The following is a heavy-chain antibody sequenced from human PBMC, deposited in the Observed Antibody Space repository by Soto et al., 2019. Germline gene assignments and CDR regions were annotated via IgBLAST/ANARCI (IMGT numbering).Heavy chain of an antibody. CDR1: GGSFSSDY. CDR2: ISHSGST. J-gene: IGHJ6*02. V-gene: IGHV4-34*01. CDR3: VKRPPPYCSGDSCSPV. Sequence: PSETLSLTCAVYGGSFSSDYWSWIRQPPGKGLEWIGEISHSGSTNYSPSLKSRVTVSVDTSKNQFSLKLSSVTAADTAIYYCVKRPPPYCSGDSCSPVWGQGTTVTVSS. D-gene: IGHD2-15*01.